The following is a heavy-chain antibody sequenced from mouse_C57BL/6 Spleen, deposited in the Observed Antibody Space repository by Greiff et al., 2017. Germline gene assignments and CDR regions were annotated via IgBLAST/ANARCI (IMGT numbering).Heavy chain of an antibody. Sequence: QVQLQQPGTELVKPGASVKLSCKASGYTFTSYRMHWVKQRPGQGLEWIGNINPSNGGTNYNEKFKSKATLTVDKSSSTAYMQLSSLTSEDSAVYYCARPGDGNPYYYAMDYWGQGTSVTVSS. V-gene: IGHV1-53*01. D-gene: IGHD2-1*01. CDR2: INPSNGGT. CDR1: GYTFTSYR. J-gene: IGHJ4*01. CDR3: ARPGDGNPYYYAMDY.